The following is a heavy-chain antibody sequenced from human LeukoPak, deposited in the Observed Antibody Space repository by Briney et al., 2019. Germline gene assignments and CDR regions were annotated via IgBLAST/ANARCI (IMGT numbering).Heavy chain of an antibody. CDR1: GFTVTSTH. Sequence: GGSLRLSCTVSGFTVTSTHMDWIRQAPGKGPEWVALIYDGGGTVYADSVKGRFTISRDNSKNMVYLQMNSLRPEDSAAYYCARDRAGRRSSWVEFDLWGQGTLVTVSS. J-gene: IGHJ5*02. CDR3: ARDRAGRRSSWVEFDL. D-gene: IGHD3-10*01. V-gene: IGHV3-53*05. CDR2: IYDGGGT.